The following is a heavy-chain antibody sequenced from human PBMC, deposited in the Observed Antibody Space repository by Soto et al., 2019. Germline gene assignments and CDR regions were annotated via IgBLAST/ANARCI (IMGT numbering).Heavy chain of an antibody. CDR2: INHSGST. J-gene: IGHJ6*02. CDR3: ARGGVRNWNNAIYYYYYSMDV. CDR1: GGSFSGYY. D-gene: IGHD1-1*01. V-gene: IGHV4-34*01. Sequence: PSETLSLTCAVYGGSFSGYYWSWIRQPPGKGLEWVGEINHSGSTNYNPSLKSRVTISVDTSKNQFSLKLSSVTAADTAVYYCARGGVRNWNNAIYYYYYSMDVWGQGTTVTVSS.